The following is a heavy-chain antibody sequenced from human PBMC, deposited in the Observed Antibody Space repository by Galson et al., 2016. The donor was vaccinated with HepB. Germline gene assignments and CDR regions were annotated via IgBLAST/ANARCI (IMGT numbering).Heavy chain of an antibody. Sequence: ETLSLTCTVSGGSIYNYYWTWIRQPPGKGPEWIGYTHHSGSTLYNPSLRSRVTTSIDTSRNQFSLRLSSVTAADSAVYYCARDSYGYTLDYWGRGTLVTVSS. CDR3: ARDSYGYTLDY. CDR2: THHSGST. CDR1: GGSIYNYY. V-gene: IGHV4-59*01. J-gene: IGHJ4*02. D-gene: IGHD5-18*01.